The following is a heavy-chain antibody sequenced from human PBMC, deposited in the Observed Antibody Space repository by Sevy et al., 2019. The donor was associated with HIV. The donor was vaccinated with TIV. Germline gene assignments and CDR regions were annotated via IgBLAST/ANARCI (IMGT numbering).Heavy chain of an antibody. CDR2: ISGSGGST. CDR3: AKSMSWLDTAMVADYYYYYGMDV. Sequence: GGSLRLSCAASGFTFSSYAMSWVRHAPGKGLEWVSAISGSGGSTYYADSVKGRFTISRDNSKNTLYLQMNSLRAEDTAVYYCAKSMSWLDTAMVADYYYYYGMDVWGQGTTVTVSS. D-gene: IGHD5-18*01. V-gene: IGHV3-23*01. CDR1: GFTFSSYA. J-gene: IGHJ6*02.